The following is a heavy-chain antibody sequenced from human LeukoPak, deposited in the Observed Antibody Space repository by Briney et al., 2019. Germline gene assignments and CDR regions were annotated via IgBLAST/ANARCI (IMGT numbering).Heavy chain of an antibody. CDR1: GFTFSSYE. Sequence: GGSLRLSCAASGFTFSSYEMHWVRQAPGKGLEWVSYISSSSTIYYADSVKGRFTISRDNAKNSLYLQMNSLRAEDTAVYYCARDYGGSSPFDYWGQGTLVTVSS. CDR3: ARDYGGSSPFDY. D-gene: IGHD4-23*01. J-gene: IGHJ4*02. V-gene: IGHV3-48*03. CDR2: ISSSSTI.